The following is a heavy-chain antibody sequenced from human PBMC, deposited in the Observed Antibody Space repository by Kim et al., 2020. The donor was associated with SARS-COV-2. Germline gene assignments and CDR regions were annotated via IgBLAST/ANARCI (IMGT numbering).Heavy chain of an antibody. V-gene: IGHV3-23*01. CDR1: GFTFSSYA. Sequence: GGSLRLSCAASGFTFSSYAMSWVRQAQGKGLECVSVITGSGDNTYYEDSVKGRFTISRDNSRNTLYMQMNTLRAEDTAVYFCAKLMGGSSYYPIDYWGQGALVTVSS. CDR2: ITGSGDNT. CDR3: AKLMGGSSYYPIDY. D-gene: IGHD2-15*01. J-gene: IGHJ4*02.